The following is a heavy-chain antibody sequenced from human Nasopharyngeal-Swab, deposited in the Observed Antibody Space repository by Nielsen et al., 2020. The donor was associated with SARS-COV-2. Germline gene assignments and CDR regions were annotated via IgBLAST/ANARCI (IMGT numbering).Heavy chain of an antibody. Sequence: GESLKISCAASGFTFSSYWMSWVRQAPGKGLEWVANIKQDGSEKYYVDSVKGRFTISRDNAKNSLYLQMNSLRAEDTAVYCCARDSGGDFGVVPTSHIYYYYGMDVWGQGTTVTVSS. CDR2: IKQDGSEK. J-gene: IGHJ6*02. V-gene: IGHV3-7*03. D-gene: IGHD3-3*01. CDR1: GFTFSSYW. CDR3: ARDSGGDFGVVPTSHIYYYYGMDV.